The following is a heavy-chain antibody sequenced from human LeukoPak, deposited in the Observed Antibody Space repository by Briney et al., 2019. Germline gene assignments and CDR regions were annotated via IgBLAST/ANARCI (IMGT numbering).Heavy chain of an antibody. Sequence: GGSLRLSCAASGLTSSTYDMHWVRQATGEGLEWVSGIGKGGDTYYVGSVKGRFTISRENAKNSLYLQMNSLRSGDTAVYYCARGGYSGFDVWGQGTVVTVSS. CDR2: IGKGGDT. D-gene: IGHD5-12*01. CDR1: GLTSSTYD. CDR3: ARGGYSGFDV. J-gene: IGHJ3*01. V-gene: IGHV3-13*04.